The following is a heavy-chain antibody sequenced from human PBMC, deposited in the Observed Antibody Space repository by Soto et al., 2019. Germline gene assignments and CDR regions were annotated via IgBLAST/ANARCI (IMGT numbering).Heavy chain of an antibody. CDR1: GASISSYY. J-gene: IGHJ4*02. CDR3: ARDTTPSL. V-gene: IGHV4-59*01. Sequence: QVQLQESGPGLVKPSETLSLTCTVSGASISSYYWSWIRQPPGKGLEWIGYIYYSGSTNYKPSLKSRVTIAVDTSKNPFSLKLSSVTAADPAMYYCARDTTPSLWGQGTLVTVSS. D-gene: IGHD1-1*01. CDR2: IYYSGST.